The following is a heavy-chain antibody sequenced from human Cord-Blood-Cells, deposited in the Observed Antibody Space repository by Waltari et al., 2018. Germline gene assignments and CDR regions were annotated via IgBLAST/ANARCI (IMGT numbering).Heavy chain of an antibody. CDR2: ISPIFGTA. J-gene: IGHJ4*02. D-gene: IGHD3-16*01. Sequence: QVQLVQSGAEVKKTGSSVKVSCKASGGTFSSYAISWVRQAPGQGLEGMGVISPIFGTATYEQKFQGRVTRTTDESTSTAYMELSSLRSEDTSVYYCARGGYYFDYWGQGTLVTVSS. CDR3: ARGGYYFDY. CDR1: GGTFSSYA. V-gene: IGHV1-69*01.